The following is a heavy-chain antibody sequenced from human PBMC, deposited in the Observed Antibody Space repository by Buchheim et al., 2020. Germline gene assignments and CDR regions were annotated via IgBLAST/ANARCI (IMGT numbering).Heavy chain of an antibody. V-gene: IGHV1-46*03. CDR1: GYTFTSYS. D-gene: IGHD2-15*01. CDR3: ARDILATLAWRSYYFDY. J-gene: IGHJ4*02. Sequence: QVQLVQSGAEVKKPGASVKVSCKASGYTFTSYSIHWVRQAPGQGLEWMGIINPIGGSTNYAQKFQGRVTMTRDTSTSTVYMELSSLRSEDTAVYYCARDILATLAWRSYYFDYWGQGTL. CDR2: INPIGGST.